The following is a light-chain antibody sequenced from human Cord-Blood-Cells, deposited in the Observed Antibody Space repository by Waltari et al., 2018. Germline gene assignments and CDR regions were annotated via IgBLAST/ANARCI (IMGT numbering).Light chain of an antibody. Sequence: EIVMTQSPATLSVPPGERATLSCRASQSVSSNLAWYQQKPGQAPGLLIYGASTRATGIPARFSGSGSGTEFTLTISSLQSEDFAVYYCQQYNNWPRTFGQGTKVEIK. CDR3: QQYNNWPRT. V-gene: IGKV3-15*01. J-gene: IGKJ1*01. CDR1: QSVSSN. CDR2: GAS.